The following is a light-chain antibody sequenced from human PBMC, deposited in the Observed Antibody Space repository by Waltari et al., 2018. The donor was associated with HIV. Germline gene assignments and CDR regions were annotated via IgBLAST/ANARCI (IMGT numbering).Light chain of an antibody. CDR2: DNV. CDR1: SSDIGAYL. Sequence: QSLLTQPPSVSAAPGHHADISSSGSSSDIGAYLVSWCQHPPGGAPKLLIYDNVTRPSGVPARFSASRSGASATLEIAGIQTSDEGHYYCATWDNRLSIGLFGGGTKVTVL. CDR3: ATWDNRLSIGL. V-gene: IGLV1-51*01. J-gene: IGLJ3*02.